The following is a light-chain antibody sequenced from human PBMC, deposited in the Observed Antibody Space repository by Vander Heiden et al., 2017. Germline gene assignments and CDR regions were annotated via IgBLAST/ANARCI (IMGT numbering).Light chain of an antibody. V-gene: IGLV1-47*01. CDR3: AAWDDSLSVV. CDR1: SSNIGSNY. CDR2: LNN. Sequence: SVLTPLPSASVTPGQRVTIPCSGSSSNIGSNYVYWYQQLPGTAPKLLIYLNNQRPSGVPDRFSGSKSGTSASLAITGLRSEDEADYFCAAWDDSLSVVFGGGTKLTVL. J-gene: IGLJ3*02.